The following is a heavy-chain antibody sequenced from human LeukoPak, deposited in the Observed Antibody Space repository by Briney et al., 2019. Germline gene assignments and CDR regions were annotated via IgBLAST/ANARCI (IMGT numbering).Heavy chain of an antibody. V-gene: IGHV5-51*01. J-gene: IGHJ3*02. CDR2: IYPGDSDT. D-gene: IGHD3-10*01. Sequence: GESLKISCKGSGYSFTSYWIGWVRQMPGKGLEWMGIIYPGDSDTRYSPSFQGQVTISADKSISTAYLQWSSLKASDTAMYYCARRLGSMVRGKWGGDAFDIWGQGTMVTVSS. CDR3: ARRLGSMVRGKWGGDAFDI. CDR1: GYSFTSYW.